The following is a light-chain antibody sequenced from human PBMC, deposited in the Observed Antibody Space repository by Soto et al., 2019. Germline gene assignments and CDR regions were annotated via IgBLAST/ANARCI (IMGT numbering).Light chain of an antibody. CDR1: QSISSW. V-gene: IGKV1-5*03. J-gene: IGKJ1*01. Sequence: DIQMTQSPSPLSASVGDRVTITCRASQSISSWVAWYQQKPGKAPKLLIYKASSLESGVPSRFSGSGSGTEFTLTISSLQPDDVATYYCQQYNSYSRTFGQGTKVDIK. CDR2: KAS. CDR3: QQYNSYSRT.